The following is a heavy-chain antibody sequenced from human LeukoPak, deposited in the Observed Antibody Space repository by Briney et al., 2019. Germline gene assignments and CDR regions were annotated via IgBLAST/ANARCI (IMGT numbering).Heavy chain of an antibody. CDR2: ISSSGSTI. Sequence: PGGSLRLSCAASGFTFSSYEMNWVRQAPGQGLEWVSYISSSGSTIYYADSVKGRFTISRDNAQNSLYLQINSLRAEDTAVYYCAREKGTLIRAMAFEMWGQGTMVTVSS. J-gene: IGHJ3*02. V-gene: IGHV3-48*03. CDR1: GFTFSSYE. D-gene: IGHD3-10*01. CDR3: AREKGTLIRAMAFEM.